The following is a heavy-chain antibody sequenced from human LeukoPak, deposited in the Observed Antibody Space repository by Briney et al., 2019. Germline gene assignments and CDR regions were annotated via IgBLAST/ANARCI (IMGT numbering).Heavy chain of an antibody. Sequence: GRSLRLSCAASRFTFDDYAMHWVRQAPGKGLEWVSGISWNSGSIGYADSVKGRFTISRDNAKNSLYLQMNSLRAEDTALYYCATSRRGGELSPFDYWGQGTLVTVSS. J-gene: IGHJ4*02. V-gene: IGHV3-9*01. D-gene: IGHD3-16*02. CDR1: RFTFDDYA. CDR2: ISWNSGSI. CDR3: ATSRRGGELSPFDY.